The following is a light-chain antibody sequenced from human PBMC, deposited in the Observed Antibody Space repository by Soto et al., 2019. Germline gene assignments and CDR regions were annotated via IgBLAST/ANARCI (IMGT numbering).Light chain of an antibody. CDR1: QNIGTS. Sequence: DIQMTQSPSSLSASVGDRVTITCRASQNIGTSLNWYPDKPGKAPNVLIYAASSLQSGVPSRFSVSGSGTYFTLTISSLQPDDCAPYYCQHCFTTPFTFGPGTKVDI. CDR3: QHCFTTPFT. CDR2: AAS. J-gene: IGKJ3*01. V-gene: IGKV1-39*01.